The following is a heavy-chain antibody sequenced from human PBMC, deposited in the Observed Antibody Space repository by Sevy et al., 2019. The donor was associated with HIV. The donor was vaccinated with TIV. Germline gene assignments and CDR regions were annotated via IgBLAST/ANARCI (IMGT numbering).Heavy chain of an antibody. J-gene: IGHJ1*01. Sequence: SETLSLTCKVSGGSIRGSSYNWGWVRQSPGKGREWIWSIFFSGNTYYNTSLESRVTISVDTSKNFFSLSLRSMTAADPAVSFCERHGEGAKAGPLEYWGHGTLVTVSS. CDR2: IFFSGNT. CDR3: ERHGEGAKAGPLEY. CDR1: GGSIRGSSYN. V-gene: IGHV4-39*01. D-gene: IGHD3-3*01.